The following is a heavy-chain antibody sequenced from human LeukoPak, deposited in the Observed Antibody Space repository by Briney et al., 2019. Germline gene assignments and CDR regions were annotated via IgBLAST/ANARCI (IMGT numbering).Heavy chain of an antibody. D-gene: IGHD2-21*02. CDR3: AATTTVCGGDCYSGEWWFDP. CDR1: GYRFVNYW. J-gene: IGHJ5*02. CDR2: IYPGDPDV. V-gene: IGHV5-51*01. Sequence: GESLKISCKGSGYRFVNYWIAWVRQMPGKGLEWMGIIYPGDPDVRYSPSFEGQATISAAMSINTAYLQWDSLKPSDTAIYYCAATTTVCGGDCYSGEWWFDPWGQGTLVTVSP.